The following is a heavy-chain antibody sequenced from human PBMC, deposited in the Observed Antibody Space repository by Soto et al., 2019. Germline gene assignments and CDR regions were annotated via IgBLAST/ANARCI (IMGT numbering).Heavy chain of an antibody. D-gene: IGHD2-2*01. Sequence: PSETLSLTCAVYGGSFSGYYWSWIRQPPGKGLEWIGEINHSGSANYNPSLKSRVTISVDTSKNQFSLKLSSVTAADTAVYYCARVFGVGDIVVVPAEVEGGYFDYWGQGTLVTVSS. V-gene: IGHV4-34*01. J-gene: IGHJ4*02. CDR3: ARVFGVGDIVVVPAEVEGGYFDY. CDR2: INHSGSA. CDR1: GGSFSGYY.